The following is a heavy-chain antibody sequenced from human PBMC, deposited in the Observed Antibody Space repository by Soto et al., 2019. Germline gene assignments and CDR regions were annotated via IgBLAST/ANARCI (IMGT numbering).Heavy chain of an antibody. Sequence: SETLSLTCAVSGGSISSGGYSWSWIRQPPGKGLEWIGYIYHSGSTYYNPSLKSRVTISVDTSKNQFSLKLSSVTAADTAVYYCARGKGLLLWFGELHPHNYWGQGTLVTVSS. D-gene: IGHD3-10*01. V-gene: IGHV4-30-2*01. J-gene: IGHJ4*02. CDR3: ARGKGLLLWFGELHPHNY. CDR2: IYHSGST. CDR1: GGSISSGGYS.